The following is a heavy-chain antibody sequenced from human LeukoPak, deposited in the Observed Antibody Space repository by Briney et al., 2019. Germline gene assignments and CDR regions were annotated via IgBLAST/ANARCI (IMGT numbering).Heavy chain of an antibody. D-gene: IGHD3-22*01. J-gene: IGHJ4*02. CDR3: ASLAHFDGSTYYPDF. CDR1: GYTFSDYY. CDR2: MHPNSGGT. V-gene: IGHV1-2*02. Sequence: ASVKVSCKASGYTFSDYYLHWLRQAPGQGLEWMGWMHPNSGGTNYAQKLQGRVIMTRDTSITTAYMDLSRLTSDDTALYYCASLAHFDGSTYYPDFWGQRTLVTVSS.